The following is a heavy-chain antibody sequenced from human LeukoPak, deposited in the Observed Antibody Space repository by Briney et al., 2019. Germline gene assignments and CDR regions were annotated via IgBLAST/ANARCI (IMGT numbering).Heavy chain of an antibody. Sequence: SETLSLTCTVSGGSIRISSYYWGWIRQPPGKGLEWIGSIYSGGITYYNPSLKSRVTISEDTSKNQFSLKMTSMTAADTAIYYCWLEKVVAAYFDSWGQGTLVTVSS. CDR1: GGSIRISSYY. J-gene: IGHJ4*02. D-gene: IGHD2-15*01. CDR2: IYSGGIT. CDR3: WLEKVVAAYFDS. V-gene: IGHV4-39*07.